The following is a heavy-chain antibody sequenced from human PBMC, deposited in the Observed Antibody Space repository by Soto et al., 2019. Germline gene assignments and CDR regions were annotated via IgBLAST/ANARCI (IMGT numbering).Heavy chain of an antibody. CDR2: INSDGSIT. Sequence: EVQLVESGGGLVQPGGSLRLSCAASGFTFSTYWMHWVRQAPGTGLVWVSRINSDGSITNYADSVKGRFSISRDNAKNTLYLQMNSLRAEDTAGYCCARSTWQNYFEYWGQGTLVTVSS. J-gene: IGHJ4*02. CDR3: ARSTWQNYFEY. CDR1: GFTFSTYW. V-gene: IGHV3-74*01.